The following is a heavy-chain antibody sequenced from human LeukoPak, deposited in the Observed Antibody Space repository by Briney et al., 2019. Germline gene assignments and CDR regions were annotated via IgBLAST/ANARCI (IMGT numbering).Heavy chain of an antibody. Sequence: GGSLRLSCAASGFTFSSYSMNWVRQAPGKGLEWVSSISSSSSYIYYADSVKGRFTISRDNAKNSLYLQMNSLRAEDTAVYYCARGIQLWHYFDYWGQGTLVTVSS. V-gene: IGHV3-21*01. CDR3: ARGIQLWHYFDY. D-gene: IGHD5-18*01. CDR2: ISSSSSYI. CDR1: GFTFSSYS. J-gene: IGHJ4*02.